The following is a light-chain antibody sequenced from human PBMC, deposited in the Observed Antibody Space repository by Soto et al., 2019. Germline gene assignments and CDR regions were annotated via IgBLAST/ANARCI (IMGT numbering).Light chain of an antibody. CDR2: DAS. CDR1: QSVSSY. Sequence: SPATLSLSPGERATLYCRASQSVSSYLAWYQQKPGQAPRLLIYDASNRATGIPARFSGSGSGTDFTLTISSLEPEDFAVYYCQQRSNWPITFGQGTRLEIK. CDR3: QQRSNWPIT. J-gene: IGKJ5*01. V-gene: IGKV3-11*01.